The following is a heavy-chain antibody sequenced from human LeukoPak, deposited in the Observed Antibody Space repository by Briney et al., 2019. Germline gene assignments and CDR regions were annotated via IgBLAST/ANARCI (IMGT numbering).Heavy chain of an antibody. D-gene: IGHD3-10*01. Sequence: SGTLSLTCAVSGGSISSNNWWSWVRQPPGKGLERIGEIYHSGSTNYNPSLRSRVTISLDKSKNQFSLMLTSVTAADTAVYYCAREFGGYFQHWGQGTLVTVSS. CDR3: AREFGGYFQH. CDR1: GGSISSNNW. J-gene: IGHJ1*01. V-gene: IGHV4-4*02. CDR2: IYHSGST.